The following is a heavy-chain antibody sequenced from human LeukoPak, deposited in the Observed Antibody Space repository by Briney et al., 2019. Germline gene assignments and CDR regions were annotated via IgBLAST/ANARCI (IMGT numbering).Heavy chain of an antibody. J-gene: IGHJ5*02. D-gene: IGHD6-13*01. CDR1: GFTFSDYY. CDR3: ATNRDSSSWHH. CDR2: ISSSGSTI. V-gene: IGHV3-11*01. Sequence: GGSLRLSCAASGFTFSDYYMSWIRQAPGKGLEWVSYISSSGSTIYYADSVKGRFTISRDNAKNSLYLQMNSLRAEDTAVYYCATNRDSSSWHHWGQGTLVTVSS.